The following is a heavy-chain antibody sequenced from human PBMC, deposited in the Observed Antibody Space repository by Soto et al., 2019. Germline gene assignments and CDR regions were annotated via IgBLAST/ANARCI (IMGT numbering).Heavy chain of an antibody. J-gene: IGHJ4*02. V-gene: IGHV3-23*01. CDR1: GFTFSRYA. CDR2: ISGGGGST. CDR3: ETGSSGSYSQISLRAFFDY. Sequence: GGSLRLSCAASGFTFSRYAMSWVRQAPGKGLQWVSGISGGGGSTYYADAVKGRFTISRDNSKKTLYLQMNSLRAEDTAVYYCETGSSGSYSQISLRAFFDYWGQGVLVTVSS. D-gene: IGHD1-26*01.